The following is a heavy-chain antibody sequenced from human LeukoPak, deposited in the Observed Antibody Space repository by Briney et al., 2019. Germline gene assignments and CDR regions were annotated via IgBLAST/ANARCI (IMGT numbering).Heavy chain of an antibody. CDR2: INPNSGGT. CDR3: AYLIWSGYHIRRSDAFDI. Sequence: GASVKVSCKASGYTFTGYYMHWVRQAPGQGLEWMGWINPNSGGTNYAQKFQGRVTMTRDTSISTAYMELSRLRSDDTAVYYCAYLIWSGYHIRRSDAFDIWGQGTMVTVSS. V-gene: IGHV1-2*02. CDR1: GYTFTGYY. D-gene: IGHD3-3*01. J-gene: IGHJ3*02.